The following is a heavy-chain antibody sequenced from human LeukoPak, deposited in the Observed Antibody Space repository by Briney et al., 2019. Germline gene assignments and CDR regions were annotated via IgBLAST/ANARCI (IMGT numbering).Heavy chain of an antibody. CDR1: VGSISSSNW. J-gene: IGHJ6*03. V-gene: IGHV4-4*03. Sequence: PGTLSLTCAVSVGSISSSNWWSWVRQPPGKGLGWIGEIYHSGSTNYNPPLKSRLTRSVDKSKNQFSLKLSSVTAADTAVYYCARDYFSNYYGYYMDVWGKGTTVTVPS. D-gene: IGHD2/OR15-2a*01. CDR3: ARDYFSNYYGYYMDV. CDR2: IYHSGST.